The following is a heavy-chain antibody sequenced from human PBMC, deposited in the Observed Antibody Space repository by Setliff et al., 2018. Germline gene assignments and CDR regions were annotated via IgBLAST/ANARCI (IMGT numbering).Heavy chain of an antibody. Sequence: GASVKVSCKASGYTFTGYYMHWVRQAPGQGLEWMGWINPNSGGTNYAQKFQGWVTMTRDTSISTAYMELSRLRSDDTAVYYCARSGWPQVGLAGDAFDVWGQGTMVTVSS. V-gene: IGHV1-2*04. CDR1: GYTFTGYY. CDR2: INPNSGGT. J-gene: IGHJ3*01. D-gene: IGHD3-10*01. CDR3: ARSGWPQVGLAGDAFDV.